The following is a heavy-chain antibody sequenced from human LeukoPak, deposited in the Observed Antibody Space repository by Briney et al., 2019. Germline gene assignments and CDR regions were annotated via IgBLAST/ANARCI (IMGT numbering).Heavy chain of an antibody. V-gene: IGHV3-48*03. CDR2: ISTSGSTI. Sequence: PGGSLRLSCAASGFTSSSYEMSWVRQAPGKGLEWVSYISTSGSTIYYADSVRGRFSISRDNAKNSLYLQMNSLRAEDTAIYYCAGPSYGDYGYWGQGTLVTVSS. J-gene: IGHJ4*02. D-gene: IGHD4-17*01. CDR3: AGPSYGDYGY. CDR1: GFTSSSYE.